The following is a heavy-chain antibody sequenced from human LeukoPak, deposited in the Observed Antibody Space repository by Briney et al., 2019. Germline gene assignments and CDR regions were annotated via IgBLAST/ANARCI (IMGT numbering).Heavy chain of an antibody. Sequence: ASVKVSCKASGYTFTSYYMHWVRQAPGQGLEWMGIINPSGGSTCYAQKFQGRVTMTRDTSTSTVYMELSSLRSEDTAVYYCARRERYCSSTSCYAFFDYWGQGTLVTVSS. CDR2: INPSGGST. CDR3: ARRERYCSSTSCYAFFDY. J-gene: IGHJ4*02. V-gene: IGHV1-46*01. CDR1: GYTFTSYY. D-gene: IGHD2-2*01.